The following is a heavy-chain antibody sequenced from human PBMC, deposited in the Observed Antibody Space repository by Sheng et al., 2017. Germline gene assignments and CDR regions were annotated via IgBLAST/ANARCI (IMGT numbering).Heavy chain of an antibody. V-gene: IGHV3-30-3*01. J-gene: IGHJ4*02. CDR1: GFTFSSYA. CDR2: ISYDGSNK. D-gene: IGHD3-16*01. Sequence: QVQLVESGGGVVQPGRSLRLSCAASGFTFSSYAMHWVRQAPGKGLEWVAVISYDGSNKYYADSVKGRFTISRDNSKNTLYLQMNSLRAEDTAVYYCARDPDLYYDYIWGSPRGFIDYWGQGTLVTVSS. CDR3: ARDPDLYYDYIWGSPRGFIDY.